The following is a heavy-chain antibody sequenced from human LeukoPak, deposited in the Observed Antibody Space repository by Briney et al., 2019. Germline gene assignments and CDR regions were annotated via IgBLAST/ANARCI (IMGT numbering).Heavy chain of an antibody. CDR2: ISSSGSTI. CDR1: GFTFSDFY. J-gene: IGHJ3*02. V-gene: IGHV3-11*04. D-gene: IGHD3-22*01. Sequence: GGSLRLSCAASGFTFSDFYMSWIRQAPGRGLEWVSYISSSGSTIYYADSVKGRFTISRDNAKNSLYLQMNSLRAEDTAVYYCARTVVITYAFDIWGQGTMVTVSS. CDR3: ARTVVITYAFDI.